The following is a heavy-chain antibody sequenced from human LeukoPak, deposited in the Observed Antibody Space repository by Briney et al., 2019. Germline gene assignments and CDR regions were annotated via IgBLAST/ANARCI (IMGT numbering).Heavy chain of an antibody. D-gene: IGHD5-24*01. Sequence: PSETLSLTCAVYGGSFSGYYWSWIRQPPGKGLEWIGEINHSGSTNYNPSLKSRVTISVDTSKNQFSLKLSSVTAADTAVYYCASLEMATQTRFDYWGQGTLVTVSS. CDR3: ASLEMATQTRFDY. CDR2: INHSGST. CDR1: GGSFSGYY. V-gene: IGHV4-34*01. J-gene: IGHJ4*02.